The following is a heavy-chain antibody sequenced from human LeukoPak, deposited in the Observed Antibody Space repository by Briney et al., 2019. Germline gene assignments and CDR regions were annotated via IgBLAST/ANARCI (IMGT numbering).Heavy chain of an antibody. V-gene: IGHV3-23*01. CDR2: ISASGGTT. Sequence: GGSLRLSCAASGFTFNNYAMSWVRQAPGKGLEWLSAISASGGTTYYADSVKGRFTISRDNSENTLFLQMNSLRAEDTAVYYCAKEPREYCSSTSCPNWFDSWGQGTPVTVSS. CDR3: AKEPREYCSSTSCPNWFDS. J-gene: IGHJ5*01. D-gene: IGHD2-2*01. CDR1: GFTFNNYA.